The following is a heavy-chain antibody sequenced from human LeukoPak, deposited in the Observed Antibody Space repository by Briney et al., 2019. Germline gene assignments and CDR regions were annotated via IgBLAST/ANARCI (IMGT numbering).Heavy chain of an antibody. D-gene: IGHD1-26*01. CDR2: INWNGGST. V-gene: IGHV3-20*04. Sequence: GGSLRLSCAASGFTFDDYGMSWVRQAPGKGLEWVSGINWNGGSTGYADSVKGRFTISRDNAKNSLYLQMNSLRAEDTALYYCARKVGALRSVEFDYWGQGTLVTVSS. CDR3: ARKVGALRSVEFDY. J-gene: IGHJ4*02. CDR1: GFTFDDYG.